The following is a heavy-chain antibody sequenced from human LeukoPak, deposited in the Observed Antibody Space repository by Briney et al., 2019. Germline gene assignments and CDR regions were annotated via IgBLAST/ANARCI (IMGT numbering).Heavy chain of an antibody. V-gene: IGHV4-59*01. CDR2: IYYSGST. CDR1: GGSISSYY. CDR3: ARDSGGFDY. D-gene: IGHD1-14*01. Sequence: PSETLSLTCTGSGGSISSYYWSWIRQPPGKGLGWIGYIYYSGSTNYNPSLKSRVTISVDTSKNQFSLKLSSVTAADTAVYYCARDSGGFDYWGQGTLVTVSS. J-gene: IGHJ4*02.